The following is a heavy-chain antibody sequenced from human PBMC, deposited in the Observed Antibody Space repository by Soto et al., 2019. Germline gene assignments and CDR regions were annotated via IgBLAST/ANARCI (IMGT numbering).Heavy chain of an antibody. V-gene: IGHV3-23*01. J-gene: IGHJ3*02. CDR3: AKDPPSSSANSFDI. Sequence: EVQLLESGGGLVQPGGALRLACAASGFTFSSYAMNWVRQAPGQGLAWVSVISGSGGTTYDADSVQGRFTISRDKSKSTLFLQMDSLRAEDTAMYYCAKDPPSSSANSFDIWGQGTMVTVSS. CDR1: GFTFSSYA. CDR2: ISGSGGTT. D-gene: IGHD6-13*01.